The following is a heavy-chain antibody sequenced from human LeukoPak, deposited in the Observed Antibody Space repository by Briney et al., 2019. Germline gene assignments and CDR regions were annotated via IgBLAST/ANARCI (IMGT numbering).Heavy chain of an antibody. V-gene: IGHV4-39*07. CDR1: GGSIRSTTYY. D-gene: IGHD2-2*01. CDR2: IYYSGST. J-gene: IGHJ4*02. Sequence: SETLSLTCSVSGGSIRSTTYYWGWIRQPPGKGLEWIGSIYYSGSTYYNPSLKSRVTIPIDTSKNQFSLKLSSVTAADTAVYYCARGYRYYHYWGQGTLVTVSS. CDR3: ARGYRYYHY.